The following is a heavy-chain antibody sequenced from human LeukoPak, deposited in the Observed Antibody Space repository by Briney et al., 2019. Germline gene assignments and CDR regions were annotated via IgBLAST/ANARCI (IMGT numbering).Heavy chain of an antibody. V-gene: IGHV4-4*02. Sequence: SETLSLTCAVSGDSISSSKLWSWVRQPPGKGLEWIGEIYHNGGTNYNASLKSRVTIPLDKSKNQFSLKLSSVTAADTAVYYCARHVVDGYSSGWYIRTYYFDYWGQGTLVTVSS. CDR1: GDSISSSKL. CDR2: IYHNGGT. D-gene: IGHD6-19*01. J-gene: IGHJ4*02. CDR3: ARHVVDGYSSGWYIRTYYFDY.